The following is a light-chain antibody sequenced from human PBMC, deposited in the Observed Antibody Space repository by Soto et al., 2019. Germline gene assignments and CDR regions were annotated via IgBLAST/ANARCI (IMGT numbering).Light chain of an antibody. Sequence: DIQMTQSPSTLSASVGDTVTITCRASQTISGWLAWYQQRPGKAPNLLIFDASTLESGVPSRFSGSGSETDFTLTISGLQSEDSAVYLCQQYNNWTYSFGPGKRMEIK. J-gene: IGKJ5*01. CDR2: DAS. V-gene: IGKV1-5*01. CDR3: QQYNNWTYS. CDR1: QTISGW.